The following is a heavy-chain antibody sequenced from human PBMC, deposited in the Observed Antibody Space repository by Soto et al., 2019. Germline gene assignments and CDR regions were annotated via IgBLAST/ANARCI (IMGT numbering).Heavy chain of an antibody. D-gene: IGHD1-1*01. Sequence: EVQMVQSGGDLVKPGGSLRLSCVTSGFMFSSVWMSWVRQAPGKGLEWVARIKSKADGGARDYAAPVKGRFTISRDDSKNTVYLQMNSLRAEDTAVYYCVEGWNDFWGQGTLVTVSS. V-gene: IGHV3-15*01. J-gene: IGHJ4*02. CDR3: VEGWNDF. CDR1: GFMFSSVW. CDR2: IKSKADGGAR.